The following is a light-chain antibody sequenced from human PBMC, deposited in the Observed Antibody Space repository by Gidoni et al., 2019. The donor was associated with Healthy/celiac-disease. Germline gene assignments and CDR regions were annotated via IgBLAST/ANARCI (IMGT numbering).Light chain of an antibody. J-gene: IGLJ2*01. Sequence: QSVLTPPPSVSGAPGQRVTISCTGSSSNIGAGYDVHWYQLLPGTAPKLLIYTNDTRPSGVPDRFSGSKSGTSASLAITGLQAEDEADYYCQSYDSSLSVVFGGGTKLTVL. V-gene: IGLV1-40*01. CDR1: SSNIGAGYD. CDR2: TND. CDR3: QSYDSSLSVV.